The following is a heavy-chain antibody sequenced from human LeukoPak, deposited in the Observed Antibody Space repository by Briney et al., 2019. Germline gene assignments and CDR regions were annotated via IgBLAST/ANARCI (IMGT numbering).Heavy chain of an antibody. CDR1: GFTFTSSA. Sequence: GASVKVSCKASGFTFTSSAMQWVRQARGQRLEWMGWINPNSGGTNYAQKFQGRVTMTRDTSISTAYMDLSRLKSDDTAVYYCARGAHYHDSSQGYDYWGQGTLVTVSS. V-gene: IGHV1-2*02. CDR2: INPNSGGT. CDR3: ARGAHYHDSSQGYDY. D-gene: IGHD3-22*01. J-gene: IGHJ4*02.